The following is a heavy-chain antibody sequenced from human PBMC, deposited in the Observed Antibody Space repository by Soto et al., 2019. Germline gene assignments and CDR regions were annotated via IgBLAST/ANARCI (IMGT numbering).Heavy chain of an antibody. Sequence: SETLSLTCNVSAGSINSYYWSWIRQPPGQGLEWIGYIYYSGSTNYSPSLKSRVTISVDTSKNQFSLKLNSMTAADTAVYYCARHNYGSGSTYFDYWGQGTLVTVSS. CDR3: ARHNYGSGSTYFDY. J-gene: IGHJ4*02. V-gene: IGHV4-59*08. CDR2: IYYSGST. D-gene: IGHD3-10*01. CDR1: AGSINSYY.